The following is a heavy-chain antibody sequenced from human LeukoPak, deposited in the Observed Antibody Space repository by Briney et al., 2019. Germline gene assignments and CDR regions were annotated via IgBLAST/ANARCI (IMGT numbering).Heavy chain of an antibody. CDR3: ARGRSSRDFWSGYSHHWFDP. V-gene: IGHV4-34*01. D-gene: IGHD3-3*01. Sequence: SETLSLTCAVYGGSFSAYYWSWIRQSPGKGLEWIGEINHSGSSNYSPSLKSRVTFSVDTSKGQVSLNLNSVTAADTAVYYCARGRSSRDFWSGYSHHWFDPWGQGTLVAVSS. CDR1: GGSFSAYY. J-gene: IGHJ5*02. CDR2: INHSGSS.